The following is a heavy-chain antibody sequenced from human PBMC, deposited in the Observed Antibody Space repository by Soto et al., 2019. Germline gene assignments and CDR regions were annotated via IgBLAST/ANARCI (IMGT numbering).Heavy chain of an antibody. D-gene: IGHD3-22*01. CDR3: ARHVRGSGYFGYYYYGMDV. Sequence: SETLSLTCTVSGGSISSSSYYWGWIRQPPGKGLEWIGSIYYSGSTYYNPSLKSRVTISVDTSKNQFSLKLSSVTAADTAVYYCARHVRGSGYFGYYYYGMDVWGQGTTVTVSS. J-gene: IGHJ6*02. CDR2: IYYSGST. V-gene: IGHV4-39*01. CDR1: GGSISSSSYY.